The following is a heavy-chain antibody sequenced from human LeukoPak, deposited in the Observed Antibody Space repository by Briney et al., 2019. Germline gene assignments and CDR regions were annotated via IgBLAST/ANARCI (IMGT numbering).Heavy chain of an antibody. CDR1: GFTFSSYG. CDR2: IRYDGSNK. D-gene: IGHD3-10*01. Sequence: GGTLRLSCAASGFTFSSYGMHWVRQAPGKGLEWVAFIRYDGSNKYYADSVKGRFTISRDNSKNTLYLQMNSLRAEDTAVYYCAKDRLSSGSYMDVWGKGTTVTISS. V-gene: IGHV3-30*02. J-gene: IGHJ6*03. CDR3: AKDRLSSGSYMDV.